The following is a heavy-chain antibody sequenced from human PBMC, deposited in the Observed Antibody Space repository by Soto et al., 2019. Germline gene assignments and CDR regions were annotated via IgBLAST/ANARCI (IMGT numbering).Heavy chain of an antibody. D-gene: IGHD4-17*01. Sequence: PGGSLRLSCAASGFTFNNYWMHWVRQAPGKGLVWVSRINREGSSTSYVDSVKGRFTISRDNAKNTLYLQMNSLRAEDTAVYYCAREIMTTVAIDYWGQGTLVTVSS. J-gene: IGHJ4*02. V-gene: IGHV3-74*01. CDR3: AREIMTTVAIDY. CDR2: INREGSST. CDR1: GFTFNNYW.